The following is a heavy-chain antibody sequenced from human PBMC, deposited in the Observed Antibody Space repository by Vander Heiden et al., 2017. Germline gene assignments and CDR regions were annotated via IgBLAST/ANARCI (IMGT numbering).Heavy chain of an antibody. CDR3: VRHRAAAEIDY. Sequence: QLQLHESCPGLVRPPETLSLTCTVPGASISTSSAYWGWVRQPPGKGLEYIGTVYYTGSTSFDPSLKTRVAMSVDTSNNQFSMRLTSVIASDTAVYYCVRHRAAAEIDYWGQGTLVTVYS. V-gene: IGHV4-39*01. CDR2: VYYTGST. CDR1: GASISTSSAY. J-gene: IGHJ4*02. D-gene: IGHD6-13*01.